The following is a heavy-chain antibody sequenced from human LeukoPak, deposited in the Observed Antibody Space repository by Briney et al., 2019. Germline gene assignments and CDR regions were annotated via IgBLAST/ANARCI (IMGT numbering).Heavy chain of an antibody. D-gene: IGHD3-16*01. Sequence: PGGSLRLSCAASGFTFSSYAMHWVRQAPGKGLEWVADINQDGSEKYYVDSVKGRFTISRDNAKNSLYLQMKSLRVEDMALYFCAKDGGLIDNSLPYFQNWGQGTLVTVSS. CDR2: INQDGSEK. CDR1: GFTFSSYA. V-gene: IGHV3-7*03. J-gene: IGHJ1*01. CDR3: AKDGGLIDNSLPYFQN.